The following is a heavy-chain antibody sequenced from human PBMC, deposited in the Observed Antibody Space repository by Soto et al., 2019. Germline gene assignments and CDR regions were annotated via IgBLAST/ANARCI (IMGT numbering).Heavy chain of an antibody. CDR3: AKVRYSSPMGYYYGMDV. CDR1: RVAFSKFI. Sequence: QAQLEQSGGEVKKPGSSVKVSCKASRVAFSKFIVTWVRQAPGLGLEWVGGIIPIFGTANYAQKFQSRVTITADESTSTSYMQVNNRRPEETAVYYCAKVRYSSPMGYYYGMDVWGQGTTVTVSS. J-gene: IGHJ6*02. V-gene: IGHV1-69*01. CDR2: IIPIFGTA. D-gene: IGHD6-19*01.